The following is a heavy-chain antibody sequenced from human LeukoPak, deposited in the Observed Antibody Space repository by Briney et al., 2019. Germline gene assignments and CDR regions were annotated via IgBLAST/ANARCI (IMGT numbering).Heavy chain of an antibody. CDR2: IDKSGTTI. V-gene: IGHV3-48*04. Sequence: PGGSLRLSCAASGFTFSSYGMSWVRQAPGKGLEWVSFIDKSGTTIYYADSVKGRFTTSRDNADNSLYLQMNSLRVEDTAVYYCGRGHWGLDYWGQGTLVTVSS. D-gene: IGHD7-27*01. J-gene: IGHJ4*02. CDR3: GRGHWGLDY. CDR1: GFTFSSYG.